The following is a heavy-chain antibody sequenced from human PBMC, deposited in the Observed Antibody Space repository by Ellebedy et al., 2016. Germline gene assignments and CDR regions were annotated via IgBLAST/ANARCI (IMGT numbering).Heavy chain of an antibody. J-gene: IGHJ4*02. CDR3: ASFDAREVFDY. Sequence: GGSLRLSXAASGFTFSSYAMSWVRQAPGKGLEWVSAISGSGGSTYYADSVKGRFTISRDNSKNTLYLQMNSLRAEDTAVYYCASFDAREVFDYWGQGTLVTVSS. D-gene: IGHD1-26*01. V-gene: IGHV3-23*01. CDR1: GFTFSSYA. CDR2: ISGSGGST.